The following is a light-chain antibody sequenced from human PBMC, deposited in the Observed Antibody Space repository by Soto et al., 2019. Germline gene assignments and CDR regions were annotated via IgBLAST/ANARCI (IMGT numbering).Light chain of an antibody. Sequence: EIVLTQSPGTLSLSPGERATLSCRASQSVSSSYLAWYQHKPGQAPRLLIYAASSRSTGIPDRFSGSGSGTDFTLTISRLEPEDVALYYCQQYGSSPPYTFGQGTELEIK. CDR2: AAS. V-gene: IGKV3-20*01. J-gene: IGKJ2*01. CDR3: QQYGSSPPYT. CDR1: QSVSSSY.